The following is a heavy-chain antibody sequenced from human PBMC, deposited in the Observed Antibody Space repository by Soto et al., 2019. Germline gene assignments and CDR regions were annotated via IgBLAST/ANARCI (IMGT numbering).Heavy chain of an antibody. CDR3: AREGTSNGRQSFDY. V-gene: IGHV1-18*01. J-gene: IGHJ4*02. D-gene: IGHD2-8*01. CDR1: GYSIISYG. CDR2: ISGYNGNT. Sequence: QVQLVQSGAEVKKPGASVKVSCKASGYSIISYGISWVRQAPGRGLEWMGWISGYNGNTKYAQNLQGRVTLTTDTPTTTTYMELRSLTSDDTAVYYCAREGTSNGRQSFDYWGQGTLVTVSS.